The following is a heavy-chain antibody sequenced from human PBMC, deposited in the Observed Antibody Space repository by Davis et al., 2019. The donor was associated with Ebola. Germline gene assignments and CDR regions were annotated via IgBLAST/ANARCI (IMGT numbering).Heavy chain of an antibody. Sequence: GESLKISCAASGFTFSSYGMHWVRQAPGKGLEWVANIKQDGSEKYYVDSVKGRFTISRDNAKNSLYLQMNSLRAEDTAVYYCAKSGLSFGVVKYHYGMDVWGKGTTVTVSS. V-gene: IGHV3-7*03. CDR3: AKSGLSFGVVKYHYGMDV. D-gene: IGHD3-3*01. J-gene: IGHJ6*04. CDR2: IKQDGSEK. CDR1: GFTFSSYG.